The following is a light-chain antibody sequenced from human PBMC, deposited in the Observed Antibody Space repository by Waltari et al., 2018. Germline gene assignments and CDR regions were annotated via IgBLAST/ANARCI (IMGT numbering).Light chain of an antibody. Sequence: SVLTQPPSASGTPGQTVTISCSGSHFNMGSNTVKWYQQLPGTAPKLLIYSDYQRPSWAPDRFPASKSGTSASLAISGLQSEDEADYYCSSWDDRLSGVVFGEGTKLTVL. CDR2: SDY. CDR3: SSWDDRLSGVV. CDR1: HFNMGSNT. J-gene: IGLJ3*02. V-gene: IGLV1-44*01.